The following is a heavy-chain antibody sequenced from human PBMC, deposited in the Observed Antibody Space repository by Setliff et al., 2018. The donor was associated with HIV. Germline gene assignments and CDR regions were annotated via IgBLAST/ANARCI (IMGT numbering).Heavy chain of an antibody. CDR2: IWYDGSNK. Sequence: GGSLRLSCAASGFTFSSYGMHWVRQAPGKGLEWVAVIWYDGSNKYYADSVKGRFTISRDNSKDTLYLQMNSLRGEDTAVYYCAKDPRAAVATICDYWGQGTLVTVSS. V-gene: IGHV3-30*02. CDR1: GFTFSSYG. D-gene: IGHD5-12*01. J-gene: IGHJ4*02. CDR3: AKDPRAAVATICDY.